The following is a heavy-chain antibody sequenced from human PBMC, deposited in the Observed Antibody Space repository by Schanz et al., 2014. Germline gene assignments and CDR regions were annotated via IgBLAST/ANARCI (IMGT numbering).Heavy chain of an antibody. V-gene: IGHV3-23*04. Sequence: DVQLVDSGGGLVQPGGSLRLSCAASGFTFSNYAMGWVRQTPGKGLEWVSTLSGSGASTYYADSVKGRFSISRENSKSILYLQMNSLRAEDTAVYYCAKAGSGWSTAGYYYWGQGSLVTVSS. CDR1: GFTFSNYA. CDR3: AKAGSGWSTAGYYY. D-gene: IGHD6-19*01. J-gene: IGHJ4*02. CDR2: LSGSGAST.